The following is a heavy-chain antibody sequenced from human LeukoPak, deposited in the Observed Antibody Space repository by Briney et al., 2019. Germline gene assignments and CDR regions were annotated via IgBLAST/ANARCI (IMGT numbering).Heavy chain of an antibody. J-gene: IGHJ4*02. V-gene: IGHV3-7*01. CDR3: ARAEPFHCYDSSGYWFVY. D-gene: IGHD3-22*01. CDR1: GFTFSSYW. CDR2: IKQDGSEK. Sequence: GGSLRLSCAASGFTFSSYWMSWIRQAPGKGLEWVANIKQDGSEKYYVDSVKGRFTISRDNAKNSLYLQMNSLRAEDTAVYYCARAEPFHCYDSSGYWFVYWGQETLVTVSS.